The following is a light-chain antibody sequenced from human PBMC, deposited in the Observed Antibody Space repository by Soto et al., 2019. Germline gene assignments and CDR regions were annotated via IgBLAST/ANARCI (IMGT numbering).Light chain of an antibody. J-gene: IGLJ2*01. Sequence: QSALTQPPSASGSPGQSVTISCTGTSSDVGGYNYVSWYQQHPGKAPKLMIYEVSKRPSGVPDRFSGSKSGNTASLTVSGLQAEDEADYHCSSYAGSKLVFGGGTKLTVL. CDR2: EVS. CDR3: SSYAGSKLV. V-gene: IGLV2-8*01. CDR1: SSDVGGYNY.